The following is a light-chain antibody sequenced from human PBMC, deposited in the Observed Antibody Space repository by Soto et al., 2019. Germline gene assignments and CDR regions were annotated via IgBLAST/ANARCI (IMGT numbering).Light chain of an antibody. CDR2: EVN. CDR3: ASYTRSSPLFV. J-gene: IGLJ1*01. Sequence: QSALTQPASVSGSPGQSITVSCTGTSSDVGGYDYVPWYQHPPGKAPKLLIYEVNNRPSGVSNRFSGSKSGNTASLTISGLQADDEADYYCASYTRSSPLFVFGTGTKLTVL. V-gene: IGLV2-14*01. CDR1: SSDVGGYDY.